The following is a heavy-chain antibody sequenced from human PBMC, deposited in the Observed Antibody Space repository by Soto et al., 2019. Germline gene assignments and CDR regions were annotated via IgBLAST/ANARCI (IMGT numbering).Heavy chain of an antibody. V-gene: IGHV3-30*18. CDR3: AKGGRQWLVTSDFNY. J-gene: IGHJ4*02. D-gene: IGHD6-19*01. CDR2: VSHDGRNT. CDR1: GFTFSDYA. Sequence: GGSLRLSCAASGFTFSDYAMHWVRQAPGKGLEWVAVVSHDGRNTHYADSVKGRFTISRDSSKNTVSLEMTSLRVEDTAVYYCAKGGRQWLVTSDFNYWGQGA.